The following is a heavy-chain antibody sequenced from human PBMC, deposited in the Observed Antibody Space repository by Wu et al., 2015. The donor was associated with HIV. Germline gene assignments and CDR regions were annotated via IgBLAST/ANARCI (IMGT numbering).Heavy chain of an antibody. CDR1: GYSFTSYY. CDR2: INPSDGST. V-gene: IGHV1-46*03. Sequence: QVQLVQSGAEVKKPGASVKVSCKASGYSFTSYYVHWLRQAPGQGLELMGIINPSDGSTTYAQKFQGRVTMARDTSTTTVYMELSSLTSEDTAVYFCARGVRDPQPLWYWGQGTLVTVSS. CDR3: ARGVRDPQPLWY. D-gene: IGHD2-21*01. J-gene: IGHJ4*02.